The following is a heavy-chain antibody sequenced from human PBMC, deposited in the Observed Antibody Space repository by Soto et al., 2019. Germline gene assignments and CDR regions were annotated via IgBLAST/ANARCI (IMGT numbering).Heavy chain of an antibody. CDR1: GFTVSSNY. CDR3: ARGSPYCGGDCYSFDY. D-gene: IGHD2-21*02. Sequence: VQLVESGGGLIQPGGSLRLSCAASGFTVSSNYMSWVRQAPGKGLEWVSVIYSGGSTYYADSVKGRFTFSRDNSKNTLYLQMNSLRAEDTAVYYCARGSPYCGGDCYSFDYWGQGTLVTVSS. V-gene: IGHV3-53*01. CDR2: IYSGGST. J-gene: IGHJ4*02.